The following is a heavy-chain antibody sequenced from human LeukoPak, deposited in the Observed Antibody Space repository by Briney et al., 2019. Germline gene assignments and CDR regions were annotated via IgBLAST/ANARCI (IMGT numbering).Heavy chain of an antibody. CDR1: GGSISSYY. Sequence: SETLSLTCTVSGGSISSYYWSWIRQPAGKGLEWIWRIYTSGSTNYNPSLKSRVTMSADTSTNQFSLMLSTVTAADTAADYCWRDLGYSSSWSFFDIWGKGTMVTVSS. CDR3: WRDLGYSSSWSFFDI. V-gene: IGHV4-4*07. J-gene: IGHJ3*02. CDR2: IYTSGST. D-gene: IGHD6-13*01.